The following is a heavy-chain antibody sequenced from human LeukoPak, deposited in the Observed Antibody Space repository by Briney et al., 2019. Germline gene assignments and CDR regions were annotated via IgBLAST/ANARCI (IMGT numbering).Heavy chain of an antibody. D-gene: IGHD3-22*01. CDR1: GYTFTIYG. Sequence: ASVKVSCKASGYTFTIYGISWVRQAPGQGLEWMGWISAYNGNTNYAQKLQGRVTMTTDTSTSTAYMELRSLRSDDTAVYCCARDTYYYDSSGYSGWFDPWGQGTLVTVSS. CDR3: ARDTYYYDSSGYSGWFDP. CDR2: ISAYNGNT. J-gene: IGHJ5*02. V-gene: IGHV1-18*01.